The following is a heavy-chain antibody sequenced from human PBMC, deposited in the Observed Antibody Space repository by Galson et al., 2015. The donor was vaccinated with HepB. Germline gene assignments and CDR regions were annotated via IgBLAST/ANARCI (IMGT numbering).Heavy chain of an antibody. Sequence: SLRLSCAASGFTFSSYGMNWVRQAPGKGLEWVSSISSGGSYIFYADSVKGRFTISRDNAKNSLYLQMNSLRAEDTAVYYCARGVGEYCSGDSCYSFDYWGRGTLVTVSS. CDR3: ARGVGEYCSGDSCYSFDY. CDR1: GFTFSSYG. D-gene: IGHD2-15*01. V-gene: IGHV3-21*01. J-gene: IGHJ4*02. CDR2: ISSGGSYI.